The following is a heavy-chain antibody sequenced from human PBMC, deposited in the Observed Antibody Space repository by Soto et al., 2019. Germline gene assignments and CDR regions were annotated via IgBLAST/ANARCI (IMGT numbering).Heavy chain of an antibody. Sequence: SGPTLVKPTQTLTLTCTFSGFSLSTSGVGVGWIRQPPGKALEWLALIYWDDDKRYSPSLKSRLTINKDTTKNQVVLTMTNMDPVDTATYYCARRSIVAAFDYWGQGTLVTVSS. V-gene: IGHV2-5*02. CDR2: IYWDDDK. CDR3: ARRSIVAAFDY. CDR1: GFSLSTSGVG. D-gene: IGHD1-26*01. J-gene: IGHJ4*02.